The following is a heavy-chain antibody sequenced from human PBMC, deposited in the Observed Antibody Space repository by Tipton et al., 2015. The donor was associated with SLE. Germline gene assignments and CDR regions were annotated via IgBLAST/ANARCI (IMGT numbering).Heavy chain of an antibody. CDR1: GGSFSGYY. D-gene: IGHD2-8*01. J-gene: IGHJ3*02. V-gene: IGHV4-34*01. Sequence: LSLTCAVYGGSFSGYYWSWIRQPPGKGLEWIGEINHSGSTNYNPSLKSRVTISVDTSKNQFSLKLSSVTAADTAVYYCARGYCTNGVCYDAFDIWGQGTMVTVSS. CDR2: INHSGST. CDR3: ARGYCTNGVCYDAFDI.